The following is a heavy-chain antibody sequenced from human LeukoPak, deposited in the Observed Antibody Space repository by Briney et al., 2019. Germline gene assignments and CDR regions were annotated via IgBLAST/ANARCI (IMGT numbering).Heavy chain of an antibody. CDR2: ISWNSGSI. D-gene: IGHD3-22*01. CDR3: AGGDYYDSSGLY. V-gene: IGHV3-9*01. Sequence: GRSLRLSCAASGFTFDDYAMHWVRQAPGKGLEWVSGISWNSGSIGYADSVKGRFTISRDNAKNSLYLQMNSLRAEDTAVYYCAGGDYYDSSGLYWGQGTLVTVSS. CDR1: GFTFDDYA. J-gene: IGHJ4*02.